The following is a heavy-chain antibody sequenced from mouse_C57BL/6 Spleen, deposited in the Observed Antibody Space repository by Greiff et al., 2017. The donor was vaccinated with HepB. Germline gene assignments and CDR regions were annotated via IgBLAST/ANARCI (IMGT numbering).Heavy chain of an antibody. CDR3: AREDGRAWFAY. Sequence: EVKLMESGPGLVKPSQSLSLTCSVTGYSITSGYYWNWIRQFPGNKLEWMGYISYDGSNNYNPSLKNRISITRDTSKNQFFLKLNSVTTEDTATYYCAREDGRAWFAYWGQGTLVTVSA. J-gene: IGHJ3*01. CDR2: ISYDGSN. D-gene: IGHD1-1*02. CDR1: GYSITSGYY. V-gene: IGHV3-6*01.